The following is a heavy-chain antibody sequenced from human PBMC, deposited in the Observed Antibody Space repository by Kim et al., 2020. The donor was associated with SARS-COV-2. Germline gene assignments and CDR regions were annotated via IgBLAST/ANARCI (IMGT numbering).Heavy chain of an antibody. D-gene: IGHD3-10*01. V-gene: IGHV1-3*01. Sequence: SQEFPGSVTITRDTSASTAYMELSSLRSEDTAVYYCARALWFGEFNWFDPWGQGTLVTVSS. CDR3: ARALWFGEFNWFDP. J-gene: IGHJ5*02.